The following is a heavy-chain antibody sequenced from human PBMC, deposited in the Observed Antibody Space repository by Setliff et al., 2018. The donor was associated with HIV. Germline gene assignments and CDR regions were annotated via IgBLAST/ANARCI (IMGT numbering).Heavy chain of an antibody. CDR3: ARAGFWQPDAFDI. V-gene: IGHV3-48*04. CDR1: GFTFSSYS. CDR2: ISSSGSTI. Sequence: QPGGSLRLSCAASGFTFSSYSMNWVRQAPGKGLEWVSYISSSGSTIYYADSVKGRFTISRDNAKNSLYLQMNSLRAEDTAVYYCARAGFWQPDAFDIWGQGTMVTVSS. D-gene: IGHD3-3*01. J-gene: IGHJ3*02.